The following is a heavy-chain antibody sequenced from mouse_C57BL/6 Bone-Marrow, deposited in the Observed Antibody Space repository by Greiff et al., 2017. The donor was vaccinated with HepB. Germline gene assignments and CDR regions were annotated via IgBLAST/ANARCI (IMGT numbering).Heavy chain of an antibody. V-gene: IGHV2-6*03. CDR3: ARRSLPTGAMDY. Sequence: QVQLKESGPGLVAPSQRLSITCTVSGFSLTSYGVHWVRQPPGKGLEWLVVIWSDGSTTYNSALKSRLSISKDNSKSQVFLKMNSLQTDDTAMYYCARRSLPTGAMDYWGQGTAVTVSS. J-gene: IGHJ4*01. CDR1: GFSLTSYG. D-gene: IGHD5-5*01. CDR2: IWSDGST.